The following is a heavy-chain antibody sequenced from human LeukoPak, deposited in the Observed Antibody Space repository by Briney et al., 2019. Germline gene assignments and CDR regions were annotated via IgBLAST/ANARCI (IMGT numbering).Heavy chain of an antibody. D-gene: IGHD3-3*01. Sequence: SETLSLTCAVYGGSFSGYYWSWIRQPPGKGLEWIGEINHSGSTNYNPSLKSRVTISVDTSKNQFSLKLSPVTAADTAVYYCARARLPFGSGSRRSYLDYWGQGTLVTVSS. V-gene: IGHV4-34*01. CDR3: ARARLPFGSGSRRSYLDY. CDR1: GGSFSGYY. J-gene: IGHJ4*02. CDR2: INHSGST.